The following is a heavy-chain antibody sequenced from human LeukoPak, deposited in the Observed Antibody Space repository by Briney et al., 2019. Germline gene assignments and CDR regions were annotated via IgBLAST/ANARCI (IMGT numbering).Heavy chain of an antibody. CDR3: ATLYSSSWFGVY. J-gene: IGHJ4*02. CDR1: GFTFSSYA. Sequence: GGSLRLSCAASGFTFSSYAMSWVRQAPGKGLEWVSAISGSGGSTYYADSVKGRFTISRDNAKNSLYLQMNSLRAEDTAVYYCATLYSSSWFGVYWGQGTLVTVSS. V-gene: IGHV3-23*01. CDR2: ISGSGGST. D-gene: IGHD6-13*01.